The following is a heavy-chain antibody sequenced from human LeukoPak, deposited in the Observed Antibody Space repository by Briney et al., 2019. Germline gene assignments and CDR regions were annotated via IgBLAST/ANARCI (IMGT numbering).Heavy chain of an antibody. D-gene: IGHD6-13*01. CDR1: GYSFTSYW. J-gene: IGHJ4*02. CDR3: ARTGYGQPPTYYFDY. CDR2: IYPGDSDT. V-gene: IGHV5-51*01. Sequence: GESLKISCKGSGYSFTSYWIGWVRQMPGKGLEWMGIIYPGDSDTRYSPSFQGQVTISADKSISTAYLQWSSLKASDTAMYYCARTGYGQPPTYYFDYWGQGTLVTVSS.